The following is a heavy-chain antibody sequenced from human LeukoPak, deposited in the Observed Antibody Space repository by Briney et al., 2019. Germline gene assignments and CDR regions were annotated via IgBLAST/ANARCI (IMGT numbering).Heavy chain of an antibody. V-gene: IGHV4-34*01. CDR2: IHYSGNT. Sequence: PSETLSLTCAVYGGPFSGFYWSWIRQPQGKGLEWIGEIHYSGNTNYNPSLRSRVTISLDTPNNQFSLKLSSVTAADTAVYYCARGGVGRVDYWGQGTLVTVSS. D-gene: IGHD1-14*01. J-gene: IGHJ4*02. CDR1: GGPFSGFY. CDR3: ARGGVGRVDY.